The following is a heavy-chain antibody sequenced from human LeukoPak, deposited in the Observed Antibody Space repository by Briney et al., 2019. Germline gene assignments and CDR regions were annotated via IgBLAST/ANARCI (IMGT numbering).Heavy chain of an antibody. V-gene: IGHV4-34*01. CDR3: ARGPSYYYDSSGSDY. J-gene: IGHJ4*02. CDR1: GFTFSSYG. CDR2: INHSGST. Sequence: LRLSCAASGFTFSSYGMHWVRQAPGKGLEWIGEINHSGSTNYNPSLKSRVTISVDTSKNQFSLKLSSVTAADTAVYYCARGPSYYYDSSGSDYWGQGTLVTVSS. D-gene: IGHD3-22*01.